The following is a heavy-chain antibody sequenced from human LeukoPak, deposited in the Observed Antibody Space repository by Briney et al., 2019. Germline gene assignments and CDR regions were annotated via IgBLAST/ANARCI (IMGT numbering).Heavy chain of an antibody. J-gene: IGHJ3*02. CDR3: ANTGIPAASGVAGSFDI. CDR2: TYYRSKWYN. CDR1: GDSVSSNSAA. Sequence: SQTLSLTCAIAGDSVSSNSAAWNWIRQSPSRGLEWLGRTYYRSKWYNDYAVSVKSRITINPDTSKNQFSLQLTSVTPEDTAVYYCANTGIPAASGVAGSFDIWGQGTMVTVSS. V-gene: IGHV6-1*01. D-gene: IGHD6-13*01.